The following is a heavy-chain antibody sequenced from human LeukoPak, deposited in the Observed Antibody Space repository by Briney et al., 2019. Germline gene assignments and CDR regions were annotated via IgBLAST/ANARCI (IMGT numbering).Heavy chain of an antibody. CDR1: GFTFSSYW. V-gene: IGHV3-33*08. CDR3: ARDRIAARPAGTPLVP. D-gene: IGHD6-6*01. CDR2: IRYDGSNK. J-gene: IGHJ5*02. Sequence: GGSLRLSCAASGFTFSSYWMSWVRQAPGKGLEWVAVIRYDGSNKYYADSVKGRFTISRDNSKNTLYLQMNSLRAEDTAVYYCARDRIAARPAGTPLVPWGQGTLVTVSS.